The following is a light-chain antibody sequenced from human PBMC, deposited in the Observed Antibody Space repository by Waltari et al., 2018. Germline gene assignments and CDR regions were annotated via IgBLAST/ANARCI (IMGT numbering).Light chain of an antibody. CDR3: QQSYGSPIT. J-gene: IGKJ5*01. Sequence: EIQMTQSPSSLSASVGDRVTITCRVSQSISSYVNWYHQKPGKPPNLLIHAASNLQSGVPSRFSGSGSGTDFILTISDVQPEDFATYYCQQSYGSPITFGQGTRLEIK. CDR2: AAS. CDR1: QSISSY. V-gene: IGKV1-39*01.